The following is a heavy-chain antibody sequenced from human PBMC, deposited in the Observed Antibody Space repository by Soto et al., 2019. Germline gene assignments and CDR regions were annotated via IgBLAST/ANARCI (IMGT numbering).Heavy chain of an antibody. J-gene: IGHJ4*02. D-gene: IGHD3-22*01. CDR1: GGSISSSSYY. CDR3: ARHYYDSSGYYNEDY. V-gene: IGHV4-39*01. Sequence: QLQLQESGPGLVKPSETLSLTCTVSGGSISSSSYYWGWIRQPPGKGLEWIGSIYYSGSTYYNPSLKSRVTISVDTSKNQFSLQLSSVTAADTAVYYCARHYYDSSGYYNEDYWGQGTLVTVSS. CDR2: IYYSGST.